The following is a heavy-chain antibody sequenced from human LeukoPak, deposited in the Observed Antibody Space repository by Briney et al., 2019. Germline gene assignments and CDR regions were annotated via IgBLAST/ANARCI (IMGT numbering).Heavy chain of an antibody. J-gene: IGHJ6*03. CDR1: GFTFSSYA. V-gene: IGHV3-23*01. D-gene: IGHD3-3*01. CDR2: ISGSGGST. CDR3: AKAGGFLEWLLYYYYYYMDV. Sequence: GGSLRLSCAASGFTFSSYAMSWVRQAPGKGLEWVSAISGSGGSTYYADSVKGRFTISRDNSKNTLYLQMNSLRAEDTAVYYCAKAGGFLEWLLYYYYYYMDVWGKGTTVTVSS.